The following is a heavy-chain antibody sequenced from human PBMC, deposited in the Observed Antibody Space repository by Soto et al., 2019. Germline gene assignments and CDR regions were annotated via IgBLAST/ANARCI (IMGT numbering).Heavy chain of an antibody. CDR1: GYTFTRFG. CDR3: ARLYSSGWPRSCSDY. CDR2: ISTFNGAT. J-gene: IGHJ4*02. Sequence: EASVKVSRKASGYTFTRFGISGVRQAPGQGLEWMGWISTFNGATNYAQKFKDRVTMTTDTPTSTAYMELRSLRSDDTAVYYCARLYSSGWPRSCSDYWGQGTLVTVSS. V-gene: IGHV1-18*01. D-gene: IGHD6-19*01.